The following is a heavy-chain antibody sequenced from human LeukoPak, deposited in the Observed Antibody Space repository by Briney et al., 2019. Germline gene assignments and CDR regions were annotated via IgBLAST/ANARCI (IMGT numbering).Heavy chain of an antibody. CDR2: IYHSGST. CDR1: GGSISSYY. Sequence: SETLSLTFTVSGGSISSYYWSWIRQPPGKGLEWIGYIYHSGSTNYNPSLKSRVTISVDTSKNQFSLKLSSVTAADTAVYYCARENGSGSYSDYWGQGTLVTVSS. CDR3: ARENGSGSYSDY. D-gene: IGHD3-10*01. J-gene: IGHJ4*02. V-gene: IGHV4-59*12.